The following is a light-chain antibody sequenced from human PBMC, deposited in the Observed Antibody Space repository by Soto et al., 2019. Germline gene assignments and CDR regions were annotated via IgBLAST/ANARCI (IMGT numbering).Light chain of an antibody. Sequence: DIQMTQSPSTLSASVGDRVTITCRASQSISSWLAWYQQKPGKAPKLLIYKASSLESGVPSRFSGSGSGTEFTLTISSLQPDDFAPYYCQQYNSYSSTFGQGTKVEIK. CDR1: QSISSW. V-gene: IGKV1-5*03. CDR2: KAS. J-gene: IGKJ1*01. CDR3: QQYNSYSST.